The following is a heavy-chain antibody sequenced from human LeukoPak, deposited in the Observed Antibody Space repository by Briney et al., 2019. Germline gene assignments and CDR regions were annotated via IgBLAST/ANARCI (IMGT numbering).Heavy chain of an antibody. CDR1: GDSVSRDGYS. CDR2: IYHTGSS. Sequence: SETLSLTCAVSGDSVSRDGYSWGWIRQPPGRGLEWVGYIYHTGSSYYNPSLEGRVTISMDRSKNQFFLRLGSVTAADTAVYYCARHGGYGSGIDPLDYWGQGTLVIVSS. J-gene: IGHJ4*02. V-gene: IGHV4-30-2*01. D-gene: IGHD3-10*01. CDR3: ARHGGYGSGIDPLDY.